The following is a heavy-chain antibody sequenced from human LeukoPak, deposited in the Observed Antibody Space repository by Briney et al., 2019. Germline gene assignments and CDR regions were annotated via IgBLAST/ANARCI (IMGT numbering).Heavy chain of an antibody. Sequence: GGSLRLSCSASGFTFTTYWMTWVRQAPGKGLEWVANIKQDGSETYYVDSVKGRFTISRDNAKNSLYLQMNSLRAEDTAVYYCARDSGGRVYNYWGQGTLVTVSS. CDR3: ARDSGGRVYNY. D-gene: IGHD6-13*01. CDR1: GFTFTTYW. CDR2: IKQDGSET. V-gene: IGHV3-7*03. J-gene: IGHJ4*02.